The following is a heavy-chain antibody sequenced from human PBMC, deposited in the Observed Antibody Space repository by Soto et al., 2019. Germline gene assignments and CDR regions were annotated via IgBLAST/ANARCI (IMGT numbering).Heavy chain of an antibody. CDR2: IYYTGNT. D-gene: IGHD2-15*01. Sequence: PSETLSLTCTVSGDSSVSSSSYYWGWIRQPPGEGLEWIGSIYYTGNTFYSPSFRSRLTISVDTSKSQFSLKLRSVTAADTATYYCASEVSSTDGMDVWGQGTTVTVSS. J-gene: IGHJ6*02. CDR3: ASEVSSTDGMDV. CDR1: GDSSVSSSSYY. V-gene: IGHV4-39*01.